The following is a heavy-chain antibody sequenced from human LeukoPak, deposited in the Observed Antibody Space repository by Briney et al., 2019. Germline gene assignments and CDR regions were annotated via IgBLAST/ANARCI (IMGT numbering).Heavy chain of an antibody. Sequence: GASVKVSCKASGYTFTSYYMHWVRQAPGQGLEWMGIINPSGGSTSYAQKFQGRVTMTRDTSTSTVYMELSSLRSEDTAVYYCARRPYYYDSSGSDNAFDIWGQGTMVTVS. J-gene: IGHJ3*02. V-gene: IGHV1-46*01. CDR1: GYTFTSYY. CDR2: INPSGGST. CDR3: ARRPYYYDSSGSDNAFDI. D-gene: IGHD3-22*01.